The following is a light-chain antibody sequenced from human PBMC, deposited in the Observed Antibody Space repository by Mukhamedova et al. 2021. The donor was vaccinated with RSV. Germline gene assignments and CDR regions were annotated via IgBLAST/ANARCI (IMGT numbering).Light chain of an antibody. V-gene: IGKV3-20*01. Sequence: SVSSGKLAWYQQRIGQAPRLLISAPSPPPPPLPAPLRARGPPTDFTLSISRLEPEDFAVYYCQYYGTSPWTFGQGTKVEI. J-gene: IGKJ1*01. CDR1: SVSSGK. CDR2: APS. CDR3: QYYGTSPWT.